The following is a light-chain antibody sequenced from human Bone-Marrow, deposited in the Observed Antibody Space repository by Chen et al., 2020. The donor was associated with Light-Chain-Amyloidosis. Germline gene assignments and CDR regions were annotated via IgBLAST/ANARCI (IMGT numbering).Light chain of an antibody. V-gene: IGKV1-33*01. CDR3: QQYDNLPRIT. CDR2: DAS. J-gene: IGKJ5*01. CDR1: QDISNY. Sequence: DIQMTHSPSSLSASVGDRVTITCQASQDISNYLNWYQQKPGKAPKLLIYDASNLETGVPSRFSGSGSGTDFTYTISSLQPEDIATYYCQQYDNLPRITFGQGTRLEIK.